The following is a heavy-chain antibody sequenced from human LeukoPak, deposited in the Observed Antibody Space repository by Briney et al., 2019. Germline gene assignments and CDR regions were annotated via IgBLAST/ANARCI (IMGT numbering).Heavy chain of an antibody. CDR2: ISYDGSNK. Sequence: GRSLRLSCAASGFTFSSYAMHWVRQAPGKGLEWVAVISYDGSNKYYADSVKGRFTISRDNSKNTLYLQMNSLRAEDTAVYYCARRDATYWYFDLWGRGILVTVSS. CDR3: ARRDATYWYFDL. V-gene: IGHV3-30-3*01. D-gene: IGHD2-15*01. CDR1: GFTFSSYA. J-gene: IGHJ2*01.